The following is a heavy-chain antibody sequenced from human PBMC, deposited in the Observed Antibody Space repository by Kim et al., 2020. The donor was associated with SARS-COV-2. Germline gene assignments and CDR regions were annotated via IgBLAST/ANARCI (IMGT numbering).Heavy chain of an antibody. V-gene: IGHV1-8*01. Sequence: KCQGRVTMTRNTSISTAYMELSSLRSEDTAVYYCARDEGNYYDSSRDFDYWGQGTLVTVSS. J-gene: IGHJ4*02. D-gene: IGHD3-22*01. CDR3: ARDEGNYYDSSRDFDY.